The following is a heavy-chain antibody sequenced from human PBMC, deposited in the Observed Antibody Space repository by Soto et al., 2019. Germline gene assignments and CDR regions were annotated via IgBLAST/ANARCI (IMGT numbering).Heavy chain of an antibody. CDR2: INHSGNT. CDR1: GGSFSGYHF. J-gene: IGHJ4*02. V-gene: IGHV4-34*01. Sequence: QVHLQQWGAGMLKPSETLSLTCGVYGGSFSGYHFWSWIRQPPGKGLEWIGEINHSGNTNYNPSLKSRVTISVDTSKDQFSLKLSSVTAADTAVYYCARGLIAAEDYFDYWGRGTLVTVSS. CDR3: ARGLIAAEDYFDY. D-gene: IGHD6-13*01.